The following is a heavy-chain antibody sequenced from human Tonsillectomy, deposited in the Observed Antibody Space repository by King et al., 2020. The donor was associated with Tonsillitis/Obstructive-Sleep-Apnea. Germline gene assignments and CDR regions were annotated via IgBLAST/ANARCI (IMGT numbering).Heavy chain of an antibody. CDR1: GFTFSSYD. D-gene: IGHD6-6*01. CDR2: IGTAGDT. Sequence: VQLVESGGGLVQPGGSLRLSCAASGFTFSSYDMHWVRQATGKGLEWVSAIGTAGDTYYPGSVQGRFTISRENAKHSLYLKMHSLRAGDTAGYYCARDKGRSIAARPRYYYYYMDVWGKGTTVTVSS. V-gene: IGHV3-13*04. CDR3: ARDKGRSIAARPRYYYYYMDV. J-gene: IGHJ6*03.